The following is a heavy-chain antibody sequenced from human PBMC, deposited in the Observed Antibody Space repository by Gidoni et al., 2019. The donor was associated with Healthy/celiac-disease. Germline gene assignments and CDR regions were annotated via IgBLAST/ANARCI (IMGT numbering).Heavy chain of an antibody. CDR3: ARGRYCSGGSCYSWIDY. CDR1: GYTFTSYA. J-gene: IGHJ4*02. D-gene: IGHD2-15*01. CDR2: INAGNGNT. Sequence: QVQLVQSGAEVKKPGASVKVSCKASGYTFTSYAMHWVRQAPGQRLEWMGWINAGNGNTKYSQQFQGRVTITRDTSASTAYMELSSLRSEDTAVYYCARGRYCSGGSCYSWIDYWGQGTLVTVSS. V-gene: IGHV1-3*01.